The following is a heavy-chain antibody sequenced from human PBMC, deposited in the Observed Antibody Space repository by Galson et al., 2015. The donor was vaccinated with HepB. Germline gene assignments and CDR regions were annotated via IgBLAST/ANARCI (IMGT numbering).Heavy chain of an antibody. V-gene: IGHV3-74*01. D-gene: IGHD3-9*01. J-gene: IGHJ2*01. CDR1: GFTFSSWW. Sequence: SLRLSCAASGFTFSSWWMHWVRRAPGKGLVWVSRISSDGSSTSYADFVKGRFTISRDNAKNTLYLQMNSLRAEDTAVYYCAKGDTLTGYYSHWYFDLWGRGTLVTVSS. CDR3: AKGDTLTGYYSHWYFDL. CDR2: ISSDGSST.